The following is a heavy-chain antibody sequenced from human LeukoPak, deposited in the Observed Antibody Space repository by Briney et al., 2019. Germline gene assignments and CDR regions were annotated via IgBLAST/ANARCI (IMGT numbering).Heavy chain of an antibody. CDR1: GFTFSSYG. D-gene: IGHD1-20*01. V-gene: IGHV3-30*18. J-gene: IGHJ4*02. CDR2: ISYDGSNK. Sequence: PGRSLRLSCAASGFTFSSYGMHWVRQAPGKGLEWVAVISYDGSNKYYADSVKGRFTISRDNSKNTLYLQMNSLRAEDTAVYYCAKGITGPPLFDYWGQGTLVTVSS. CDR3: AKGITGPPLFDY.